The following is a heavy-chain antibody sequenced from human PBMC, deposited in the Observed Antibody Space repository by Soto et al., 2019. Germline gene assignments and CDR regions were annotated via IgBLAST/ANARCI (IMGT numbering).Heavy chain of an antibody. V-gene: IGHV4-34*01. D-gene: IGHD3-10*01. CDR2: INHSGST. J-gene: IGHJ4*02. CDR1: GGSFSGYY. Sequence: SETLSLTCDVNGGSFSGYYWNWIRQPPGKGLEWIGEINHSGSTNYNPSLKSRVTISVDTSRNQFSLKLSSVTAADTAVYYCARGYGRNFAYWGQGTLVTVSS. CDR3: ARGYGRNFAY.